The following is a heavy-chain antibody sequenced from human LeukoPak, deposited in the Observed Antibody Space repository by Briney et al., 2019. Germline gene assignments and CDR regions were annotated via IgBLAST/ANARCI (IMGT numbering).Heavy chain of an antibody. V-gene: IGHV3-66*01. CDR1: GFAVSSNY. J-gene: IGHJ4*02. D-gene: IGHD2-15*01. CDR2: IHIGGSS. Sequence: PGGSLRLSCAASGFAVSSNYMSWDRQAPGKGLEWVSVIHIGGSSYYADSVKGRFTISRDNSENTVSLQMNSLGADDTAVYYCARGQWSTFYFDYWGQGTLVTVSS. CDR3: ARGQWSTFYFDY.